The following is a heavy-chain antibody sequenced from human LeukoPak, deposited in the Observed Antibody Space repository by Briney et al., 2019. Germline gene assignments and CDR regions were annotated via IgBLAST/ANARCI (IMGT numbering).Heavy chain of an antibody. CDR1: GFTFDDYA. CDR3: AKDHYYYDSSGYFDY. CDR2: ISWNSGSI. V-gene: IGHV3-9*01. D-gene: IGHD3-22*01. J-gene: IGHJ4*02. Sequence: SGGSLRLSCAASGFTFDDYAMHWVRQAPGKGLEWVSGISWNSGSIGYADSVKGRFTISRDNAKNSLYLQMNSLRAEDTALYYCAKDHYYYDSSGYFDYWGQGTLVTVSS.